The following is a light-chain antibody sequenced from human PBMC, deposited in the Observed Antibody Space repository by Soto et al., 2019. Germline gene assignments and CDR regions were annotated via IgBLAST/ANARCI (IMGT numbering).Light chain of an antibody. CDR2: GVS. CDR1: QSVRNTY. Sequence: EIVMTQSPVTLSVSPGERATLSCRASQSVRNTYLAWYQQKPGQAPRLLISGVSTRAAGIPARFSGSGSGTEFTLTISSLQSEDFAVYYCQQNGDWPLTFDGGTKVEIK. J-gene: IGKJ4*01. V-gene: IGKV3-15*01. CDR3: QQNGDWPLT.